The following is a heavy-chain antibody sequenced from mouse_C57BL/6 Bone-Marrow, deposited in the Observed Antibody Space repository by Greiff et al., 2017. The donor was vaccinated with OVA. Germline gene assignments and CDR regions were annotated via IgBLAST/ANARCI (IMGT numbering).Heavy chain of an antibody. D-gene: IGHD1-1*01. CDR3: ARHPSYYYGSIAY. Sequence: EVKLMESGGDLVKPGGSLKLSCAASGFTFSSYGMSWVRQTPDKRLEWVATISSGGSYTYYPDSVKGRFTISRDNAKNTLYLQMSSLKSEDTAMYYCARHPSYYYGSIAYWGQGTLVTVSA. CDR2: ISSGGSYT. CDR1: GFTFSSYG. V-gene: IGHV5-6*01. J-gene: IGHJ3*01.